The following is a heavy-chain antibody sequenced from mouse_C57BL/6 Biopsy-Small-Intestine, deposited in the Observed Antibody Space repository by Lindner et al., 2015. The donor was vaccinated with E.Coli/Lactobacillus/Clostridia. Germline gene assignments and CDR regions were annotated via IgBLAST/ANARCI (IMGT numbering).Heavy chain of an antibody. CDR1: DYAFSSYW. CDR3: ARGSNWYFDV. Sequence: VQLQESGAELVKPGASVKISCKASDYAFSSYWMNWVKQRPGKGLEWIGQIYPGDGDINYNGKFKGKATLTADKSSSTAFMQLSSLTSEDSAVYFCARGSNWYFDVWGTGTTVTVSS. CDR2: IYPGDGDI. V-gene: IGHV1-80*01. J-gene: IGHJ1*03.